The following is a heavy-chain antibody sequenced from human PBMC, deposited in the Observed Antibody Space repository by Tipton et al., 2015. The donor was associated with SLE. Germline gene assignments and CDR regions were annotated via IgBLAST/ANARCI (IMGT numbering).Heavy chain of an antibody. Sequence: GSLRLSCVATGFTFSNSWMSWVRHIPGKGLEWVSGISGSGGSTYYADSVKGRFTISRDNSKNTLYLQMTSLRAEDTAVYYCARDSGNYSIDNWGQGTLVTVSS. CDR2: ISGSGGST. CDR3: ARDSGNYSIDN. D-gene: IGHD1-26*01. CDR1: GFTFSNSW. J-gene: IGHJ4*02. V-gene: IGHV3-23*01.